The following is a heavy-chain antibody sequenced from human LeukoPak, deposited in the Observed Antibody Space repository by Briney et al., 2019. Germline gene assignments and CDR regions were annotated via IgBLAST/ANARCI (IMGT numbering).Heavy chain of an antibody. CDR1: GFTFSNYG. D-gene: IGHD6-19*01. CDR3: ARWRAGIAVAVDY. Sequence: PGRSLRLPCAASGFTFSNYGIHWVRQAPGKGLEWVALIWYDGSNKFYADSVKGRFTISRDNSKNTLYLQMNSLRAEDTAVYYCARWRAGIAVAVDYWGQGTLVTVSS. J-gene: IGHJ4*02. CDR2: IWYDGSNK. V-gene: IGHV3-33*01.